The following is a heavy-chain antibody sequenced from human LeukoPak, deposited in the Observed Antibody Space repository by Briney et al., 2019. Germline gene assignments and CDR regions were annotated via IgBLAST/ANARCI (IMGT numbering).Heavy chain of an antibody. D-gene: IGHD6-13*01. Sequence: GASVKVSCKASGYTFTSYGISWVRQAPGQGLEWMGWISAYNGNTNYAQKLQGRVTMTTDTSTSTAYMELRSLRSDDTAVYYCARGTHSSSWSNYYYYMDVWGKGTTVTISS. CDR1: GYTFTSYG. CDR2: ISAYNGNT. V-gene: IGHV1-18*01. J-gene: IGHJ6*03. CDR3: ARGTHSSSWSNYYYYMDV.